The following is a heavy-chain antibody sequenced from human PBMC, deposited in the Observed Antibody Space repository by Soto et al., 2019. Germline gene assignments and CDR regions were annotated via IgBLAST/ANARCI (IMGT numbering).Heavy chain of an antibody. CDR1: GGSFSRSY. D-gene: IGHD3-10*01. Sequence: PTENPYIARAVQGGSFSRSYRTWIRQPPGKGLEWIGEINHSGSTNYNPSLKSRVTISVDTSKNQFSLKLSSVTAADTAVYYCARVSGIYYYGMDVWGQGTTVT. CDR2: INHSGST. J-gene: IGHJ6*02. CDR3: ARVSGIYYYGMDV. V-gene: IGHV4-34*01.